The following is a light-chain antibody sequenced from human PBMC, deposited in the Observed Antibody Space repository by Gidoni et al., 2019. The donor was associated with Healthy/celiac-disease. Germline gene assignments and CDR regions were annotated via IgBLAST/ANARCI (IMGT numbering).Light chain of an antibody. CDR2: GNS. V-gene: IGLV1-40*01. CDR3: QSYDSSLSGSKV. J-gene: IGLJ3*02. Sequence: QSVLTQPPSVSGAPGQRCTISCTGSSSNIGAGYDVHWYQQLPGTATKLLIYGNSNRPSGVPDRFSGSKSGTSASLAITGLQAEDEADYYCQSYDSSLSGSKVFDGGTKLTVL. CDR1: SSNIGAGYD.